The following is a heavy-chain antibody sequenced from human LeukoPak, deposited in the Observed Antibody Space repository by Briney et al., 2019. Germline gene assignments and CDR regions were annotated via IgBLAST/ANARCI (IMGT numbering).Heavy chain of an antibody. J-gene: IGHJ5*02. CDR2: MNPNSGNT. CDR3: ARGPSYVVTFGGVISWFDP. V-gene: IGHV1-8*01. CDR1: GYTFTSYD. Sequence: ASVKVSCKASGYTFTSYDINWVRQATGQGLEWMGWMNPNSGNTGYAQKFQGRVTMTRNTSISTAYMELSSLRSEDTAVYYCARGPSYVVTFGGVISWFDPWGQGTLVTVSS. D-gene: IGHD3-16*02.